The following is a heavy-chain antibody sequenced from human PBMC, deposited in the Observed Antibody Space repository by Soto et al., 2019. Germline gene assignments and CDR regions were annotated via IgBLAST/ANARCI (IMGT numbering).Heavy chain of an antibody. CDR3: ERPLLVGAAAAYFDY. V-gene: IGHV4-59*08. J-gene: IGHJ4*02. D-gene: IGHD1-26*01. Sequence: SETLSLTCTVSGGSISSYYWSWTRQPPGKGLEWIGYIYYSGSTNYNPSLKSRVTISVDTSKNQFSLKLSSVTAADTAVYYCERPLLVGAAAAYFDYWGQGTPVTVSS. CDR2: IYYSGST. CDR1: GGSISSYY.